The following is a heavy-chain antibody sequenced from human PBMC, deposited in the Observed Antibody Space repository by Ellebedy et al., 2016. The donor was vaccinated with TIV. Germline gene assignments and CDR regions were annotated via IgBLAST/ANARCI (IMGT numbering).Heavy chain of an antibody. Sequence: SLKISXAASGFTFSSHAMNWVRQAPGKGLEWVAVINWNSGSIAYADSVKGRFTISRDNAKNSLYLQMTSLRAEDTALYYCAKDIGAGRITIFGVLMGSGAFDIWGQGTMVTVSS. J-gene: IGHJ3*02. CDR2: INWNSGSI. CDR3: AKDIGAGRITIFGVLMGSGAFDI. CDR1: GFTFSSHA. D-gene: IGHD3-3*01. V-gene: IGHV3-9*01.